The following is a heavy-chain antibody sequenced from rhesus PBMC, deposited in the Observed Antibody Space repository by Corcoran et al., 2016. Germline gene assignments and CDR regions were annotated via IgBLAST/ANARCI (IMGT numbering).Heavy chain of an antibody. J-gene: IGHJ4*01. CDR3: AREVGTEYYFDY. V-gene: IGHV4S7*01. D-gene: IGHD5-24*01. CDR1: GGSISSSNW. Sequence: QVQLQESGPGLVKPSETLSLTCAVSGGSISSSNWWSWIRPSPGKGLEWIGYIYGSGGSTYYNPSLKSRVTISTDTSKNQFSLKLSSVTAADTAVYYCAREVGTEYYFDYWGQGVLVTVSS. CDR2: IYGSGGST.